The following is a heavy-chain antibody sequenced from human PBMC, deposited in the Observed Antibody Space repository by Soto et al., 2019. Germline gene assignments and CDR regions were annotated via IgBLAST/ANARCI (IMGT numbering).Heavy chain of an antibody. Sequence: LILSCAASGFNFSSSSMNWVRQAPGKGLEWVASISTSSNLIYYEDSVKGRFTVSRDNTKNSMYLQMISLRAEDTAIYYCARGMKTAVFYGMDVWGQWTTVTVS. D-gene: IGHD2-2*01. CDR2: ISTSSNLI. CDR1: GFNFSSSS. J-gene: IGHJ6*02. V-gene: IGHV3-21*01. CDR3: ARGMKTAVFYGMDV.